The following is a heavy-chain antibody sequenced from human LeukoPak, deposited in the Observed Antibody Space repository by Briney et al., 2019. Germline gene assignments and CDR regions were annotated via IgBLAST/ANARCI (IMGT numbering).Heavy chain of an antibody. CDR1: GYTVTGYY. J-gene: IGHJ4*02. D-gene: IGHD6-19*01. V-gene: IGHV1-2*02. Sequence: GGSVKVSCKASGYTVTGYYMHWVRQAPGQGLEWMGWINPNSGGTNYAQKFQGRVTMTRDTSISTAYMELSRLRSDDTAVYYCARDLSSGWSDYWGQGTLVTVSS. CDR3: ARDLSSGWSDY. CDR2: INPNSGGT.